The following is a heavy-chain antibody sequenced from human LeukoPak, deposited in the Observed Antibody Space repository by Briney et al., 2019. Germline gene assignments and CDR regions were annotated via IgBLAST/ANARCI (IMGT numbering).Heavy chain of an antibody. CDR3: ARLYYYESSGYSRTNYYYYYMDV. D-gene: IGHD3-22*01. CDR1: GYTFTGYY. J-gene: IGHJ6*03. CDR2: INTNTGNP. V-gene: IGHV7-4-1*02. Sequence: ASVKVSCKASGYTFTGYYMHWVRQAPGQGLEWMGWINTNTGNPTYAQGFTGRFVFSLDTSVSTAYLQISSLKAEDTAVYYCARLYYYESSGYSRTNYYYYYMDVWGKGTTVTVSS.